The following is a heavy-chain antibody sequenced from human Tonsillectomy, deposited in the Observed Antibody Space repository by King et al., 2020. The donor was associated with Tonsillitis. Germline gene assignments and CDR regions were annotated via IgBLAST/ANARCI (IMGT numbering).Heavy chain of an antibody. V-gene: IGHV3-74*01. D-gene: IGHD1/OR15-1a*01. Sequence: VQLVESGGGLVQPGGSLRLSCAASGFAFGSYWMYWVRQPAGKGLEWISRINNDGSDTLYADSVKGRFTISRDNAKSTLYLQMNSLRAEDTAVYYGVRNNGGIHHWGQGTLFTVSS. CDR1: GFAFGSYW. CDR3: VRNNGGIHH. CDR2: INNDGSDT. J-gene: IGHJ5*02.